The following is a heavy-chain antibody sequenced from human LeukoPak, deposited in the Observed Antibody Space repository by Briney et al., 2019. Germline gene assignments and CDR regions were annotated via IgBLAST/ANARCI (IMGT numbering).Heavy chain of an antibody. CDR3: ARGPTRANSSDF. D-gene: IGHD2/OR15-2a*01. V-gene: IGHV3-7*04. CDR1: GFTFSGFS. Sequence: GGSLRLSCAASGFTFSGFSMSWVRQSPTKGLEWVANIKQDGSERYYVDSVKGRFTISRDNAKNSLYLQMNSLRAEDTAVYYCARGPTRANSSDFWGQGTLVTVSS. J-gene: IGHJ4*02. CDR2: IKQDGSER.